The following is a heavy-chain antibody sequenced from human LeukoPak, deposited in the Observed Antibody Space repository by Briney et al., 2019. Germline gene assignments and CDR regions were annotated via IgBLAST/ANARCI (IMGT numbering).Heavy chain of an antibody. CDR1: GYTFTSYA. Sequence: GASVKVSCKASGYTFTSYAMNWVRQAPGQGLKWMGWINTNTGNPTYAQGFTGRSVFSLDTSVSTAYLQISSLKAEDTAVYYCARVSTYYDILTGPLYYWGQGTLVTVSS. CDR2: INTNTGNP. CDR3: ARVSTYYDILTGPLYY. J-gene: IGHJ4*02. V-gene: IGHV7-4-1*02. D-gene: IGHD3-9*01.